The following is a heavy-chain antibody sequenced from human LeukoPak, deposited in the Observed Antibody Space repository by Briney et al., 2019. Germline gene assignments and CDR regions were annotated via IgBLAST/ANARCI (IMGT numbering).Heavy chain of an antibody. CDR2: IWYDGSNK. J-gene: IGHJ4*02. V-gene: IGHV3-33*06. D-gene: IGHD6-19*01. Sequence: GGSLRXXCAXSGXXFSSYGMXWVRQAPGKGLEWVAVIWYDGSNKYYADSVKGRFTISRDNSKNTLYLQMNSLRDEDTALYYCAKGRTQWLEFDHWGQGTLVTVSS. CDR3: AKGRTQWLEFDH. CDR1: GXXFSSYG.